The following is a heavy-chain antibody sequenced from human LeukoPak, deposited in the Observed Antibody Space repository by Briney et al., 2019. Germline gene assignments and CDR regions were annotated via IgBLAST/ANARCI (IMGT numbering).Heavy chain of an antibody. J-gene: IGHJ5*02. V-gene: IGHV1-2*02. CDR2: INPNSGGT. CDR1: GYTFTDYY. D-gene: IGHD3-10*01. Sequence: GASVKVSCKASGYTFTDYYMHWVRQAPGQGLEWMGWINPNSGGTNYAQKFQGRVTMTRDTSISTAYMELSRLRSDDTAVYYCAGDGLLWFGELFHWFDPWGQGTLVTVSS. CDR3: AGDGLLWFGELFHWFDP.